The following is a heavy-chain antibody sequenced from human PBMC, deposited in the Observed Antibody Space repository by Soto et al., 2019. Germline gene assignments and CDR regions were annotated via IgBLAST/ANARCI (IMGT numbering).Heavy chain of an antibody. J-gene: IGHJ4*02. D-gene: IGHD2-21*02. CDR1: GYTFTSYA. V-gene: IGHV1-3*05. CDR2: INAGNGNT. Sequence: QVQLVQSGAEEKKPGASVKVSCKASGYTFTSYAMHWVRQAPGQRLEWMGWINAGNGNTKYSQKFQGRVTITRDTAASKAYMKLSSLTSEDTAVYYCASSILVVTALDYWGQGTLVTVSS. CDR3: ASSILVVTALDY.